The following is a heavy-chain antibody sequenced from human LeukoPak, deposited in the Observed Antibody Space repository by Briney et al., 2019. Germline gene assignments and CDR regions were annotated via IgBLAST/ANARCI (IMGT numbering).Heavy chain of an antibody. CDR1: GYTFTSYA. Sequence: ASVTVSCKSSGYTFTSYAISWVRQAPGQGLEWMGWISAYNGNTNYAQKFQGRVTMTRDTSISTAYMELSRLRSDDTAVYYCARDRSIAARSPGGYWGQGTLVTVSS. V-gene: IGHV1-18*01. CDR2: ISAYNGNT. D-gene: IGHD6-6*01. CDR3: ARDRSIAARSPGGY. J-gene: IGHJ4*02.